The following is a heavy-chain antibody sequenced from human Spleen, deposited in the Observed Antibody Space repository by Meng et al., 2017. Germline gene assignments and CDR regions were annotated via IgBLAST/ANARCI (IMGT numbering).Heavy chain of an antibody. V-gene: IGHV1-2*06. D-gene: IGHD6-25*01. CDR3: ARDEDISAAGKLFGDY. J-gene: IGHJ4*02. CDR2: INPKSGDT. Sequence: QVQVVQSGAEGKKPGASVKVSCKPSGYNFPDYYIHWVRRAPGQGLEWMGRINPKSGDTHYAQKFQARVTMTGDTSISTAYMELSGLRSDDTAMYYCARDEDISAAGKLFGDYWGQGTLVTVSS. CDR1: GYNFPDYY.